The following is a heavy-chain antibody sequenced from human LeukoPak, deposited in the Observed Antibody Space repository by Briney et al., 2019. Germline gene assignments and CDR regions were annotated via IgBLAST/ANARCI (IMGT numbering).Heavy chain of an antibody. J-gene: IGHJ2*01. V-gene: IGHV4-39*07. CDR3: ATRPKFMSTYFDL. CDR1: GAPISSSRNY. Sequence: SETLSLTCTVSGAPISSSRNYWGWIRQPPGKGLEWIGSIYYSGSIYYSPSLKSRVTISIDTSENQFSLKLRSVTAADTAVYYCATRPKFMSTYFDLWGRGTLVTVSS. CDR2: IYYSGSI. D-gene: IGHD5/OR15-5a*01.